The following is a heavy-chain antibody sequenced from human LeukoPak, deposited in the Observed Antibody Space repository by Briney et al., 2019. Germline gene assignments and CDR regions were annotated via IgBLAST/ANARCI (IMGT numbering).Heavy chain of an antibody. V-gene: IGHV3-23*01. CDR3: AKNMMPIVVVPAAAFDY. CDR1: GFTLSSYA. D-gene: IGHD2-2*01. Sequence: GGSLRLSCAASGFTLSSYAMSWVRQAPGKGLEWVSAISGSGGSTYYADSVKGQFTISRDNSKNTLYLQMSSLRAEDTAVYYCAKNMMPIVVVPAAAFDYWGQGTLVTVSS. CDR2: ISGSGGST. J-gene: IGHJ4*02.